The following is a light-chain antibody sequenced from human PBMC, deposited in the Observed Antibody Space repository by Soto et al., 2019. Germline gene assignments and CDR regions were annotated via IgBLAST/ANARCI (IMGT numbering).Light chain of an antibody. CDR3: QQYDSSPWT. J-gene: IGKJ1*01. CDR2: GAS. CDR1: QSVSSSF. Sequence: IVLTQSPGTLSLSPGERATLSCRASQSVSSSFLAWYQQKPGQAPRLLIYGASSRATGIPDRFSGSGSGTDFTLTISRLEPEDFAVYYCQQYDSSPWTFSQGTKVEIK. V-gene: IGKV3-20*01.